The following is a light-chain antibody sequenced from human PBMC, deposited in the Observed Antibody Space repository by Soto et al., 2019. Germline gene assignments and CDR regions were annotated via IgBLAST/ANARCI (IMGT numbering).Light chain of an antibody. CDR2: EGS. J-gene: IGKJ1*01. Sequence: IVITQTPLSLSVSPGQPASISCKSSESLLHSDLKTHLYWYLQKAGQSPQLLIFEGSNRFSGIPDRFSGSGSGSDFTLTISRLEPEDFAVYYCQDFAYPQWTFGQGTKVDNK. V-gene: IGKV2D-29*02. CDR3: QDFAYPQWT. CDR1: ESLLHSDLKTH.